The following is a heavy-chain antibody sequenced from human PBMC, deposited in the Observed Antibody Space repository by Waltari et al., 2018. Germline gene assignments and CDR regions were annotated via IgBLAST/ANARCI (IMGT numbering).Heavy chain of an antibody. V-gene: IGHV4-38-2*01. CDR3: ARLHSIAAAGRVVDY. D-gene: IGHD6-13*01. J-gene: IGHJ4*02. CDR1: GYSISSGYY. Sequence: QVQLQESGPGLVKPSETLSLTCAVSGYSISSGYYWGWIRQPPGKGLEWIGSIYHSGSTYYNPALKSRVTISVDTSKNQFSLKLSSVTAADTAVYYCARLHSIAAAGRVVDYWGQGTLVTVSS. CDR2: IYHSGST.